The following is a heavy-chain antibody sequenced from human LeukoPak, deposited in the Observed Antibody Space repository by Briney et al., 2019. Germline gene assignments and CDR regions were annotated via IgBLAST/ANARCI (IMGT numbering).Heavy chain of an antibody. CDR1: GGSVTSTNW. D-gene: IGHD6-25*01. CDR3: AREGGFYRPLDY. J-gene: IGHJ4*02. V-gene: IGHV4-4*02. Sequence: SETLSLTCDVSGGSVTSTNWWTWFRQPPGKGLEWIGEVHLDGRTNYNPSLKSRLVMSADLPENHVSLKLTSVTAADTAVYYCAREGGFYRPLDYSGQGTLVTVSS. CDR2: VHLDGRT.